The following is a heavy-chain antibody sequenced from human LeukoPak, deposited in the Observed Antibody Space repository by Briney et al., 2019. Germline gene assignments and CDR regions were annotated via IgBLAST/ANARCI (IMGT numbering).Heavy chain of an antibody. CDR2: ISSTSSPI. D-gene: IGHD3-10*01. CDR3: ARGPLLWFGELSYPSYFDY. J-gene: IGHJ4*02. CDR1: GFTFTNYW. V-gene: IGHV3-48*01. Sequence: GGSLRLSCAASGFTFTNYWMSWVRQAPGKGLEWVSYISSTSSPIYYADSVKGRFTISRDNAKNSLYLQMNSLRAEDTAVYYCARGPLLWFGELSYPSYFDYWGQGTLVTVSS.